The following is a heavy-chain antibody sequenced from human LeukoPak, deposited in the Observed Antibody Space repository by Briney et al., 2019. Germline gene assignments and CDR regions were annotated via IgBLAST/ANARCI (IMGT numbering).Heavy chain of an antibody. J-gene: IGHJ3*02. CDR1: GFTFSNAW. Sequence: GGSLRLSCAASGFTFSNAWMSWVRQAPGKGLEWVSVIYSGGSTYYADSVKGRFTISRDNSKNTLYLQMNSLRAEDTAVYYCARATPAFDIWGQGTMVTVSS. CDR2: IYSGGST. V-gene: IGHV3-66*01. CDR3: ARATPAFDI. D-gene: IGHD2-15*01.